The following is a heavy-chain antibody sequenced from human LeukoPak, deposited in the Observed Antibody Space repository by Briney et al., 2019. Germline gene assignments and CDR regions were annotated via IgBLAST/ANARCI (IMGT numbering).Heavy chain of an antibody. CDR3: ARHRKQQLVPSWFDP. D-gene: IGHD6-13*01. CDR1: GFTFDNYA. V-gene: IGHV4-59*08. Sequence: GSLRLSCATSGFTFDNYAMHWVRQAPGKGLEWIGYIYYSGSTNYNPSLKSRVTISVDTSKNQFSLKLSSVTAADTAVYYCARHRKQQLVPSWFDPWGQGTLVTVSS. CDR2: IYYSGST. J-gene: IGHJ5*02.